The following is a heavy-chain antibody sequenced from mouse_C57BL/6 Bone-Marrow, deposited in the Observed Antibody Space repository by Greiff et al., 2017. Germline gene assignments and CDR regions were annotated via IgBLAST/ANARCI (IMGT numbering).Heavy chain of an antibody. D-gene: IGHD2-3*01. Sequence: EVQLQQSGAELVRPGASVKLSCTASGFNIKDDYIHWVNQRPEQGLEWIGWIDPEIGDTAYASKFQGKATITSDTSYNTAYLQLSSLTSEDTAVYYCSSCDGNYFDFWGQGTPLTVAS. CDR1: GFNIKDDY. V-gene: IGHV14-4*01. CDR3: SSCDGNYFDF. J-gene: IGHJ2*01. CDR2: IDPEIGDT.